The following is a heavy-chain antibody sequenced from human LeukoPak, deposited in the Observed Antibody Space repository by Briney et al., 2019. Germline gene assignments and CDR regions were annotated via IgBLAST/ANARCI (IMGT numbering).Heavy chain of an antibody. CDR3: ARDHSSGCHDY. CDR2: ISSSSGII. V-gene: IGHV3-48*01. D-gene: IGHD3-22*01. CDR1: GFTFSSYS. J-gene: IGHJ4*02. Sequence: GGSLRLSCAASGFTFSSYSMNWVRQAPGKGLEWVSYISSSSGIIYYADSVKGRFTISRDNAKNSLYLQMNSLRVEDTAVYYCARDHSSGCHDYWGQGTLVTVS.